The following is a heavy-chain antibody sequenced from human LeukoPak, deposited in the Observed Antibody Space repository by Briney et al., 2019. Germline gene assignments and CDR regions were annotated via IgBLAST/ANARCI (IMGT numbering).Heavy chain of an antibody. V-gene: IGHV5-51*01. Sequence: GESPKISCKGSGYSFTSYWVAWVRQMPGKGLEWMGIIYPRDSDTRYSPSFQGHVTISADKSINTSYLQWSGLKASDTAVYYCARHVSTASAARGFDIWGQGTMVTVSS. J-gene: IGHJ3*02. D-gene: IGHD2-15*01. CDR1: GYSFTSYW. CDR2: IYPRDSDT. CDR3: ARHVSTASAARGFDI.